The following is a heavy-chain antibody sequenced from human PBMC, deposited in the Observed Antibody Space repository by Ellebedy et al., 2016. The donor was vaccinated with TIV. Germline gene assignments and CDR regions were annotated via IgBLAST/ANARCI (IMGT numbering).Heavy chain of an antibody. CDR3: ATDGSYGDYRFPAHASVI. V-gene: IGHV3-7*01. CDR1: GFSFRSYW. CDR2: INQDGSER. J-gene: IGHJ3*02. D-gene: IGHD4-17*01. Sequence: GGSLRLSCAASGFSFRSYWMSWVRQAPGKGLEWVANINQDGSERYYVDSVKGRFTISRDNAKNSLYLQMNSLRDGDTSVYYCATDGSYGDYRFPAHASVIWGQGTMVTVSS.